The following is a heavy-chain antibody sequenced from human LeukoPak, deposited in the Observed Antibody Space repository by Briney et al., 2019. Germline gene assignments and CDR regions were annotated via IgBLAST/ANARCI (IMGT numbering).Heavy chain of an antibody. CDR2: INPNSGGT. CDR1: GYTFTGYY. Sequence: GASVKVSCKASGYTFTGYYIHWVRQAPGQGLEWMGWINPNSGGTNYAQKFQGRVTMTRDTSITTTYMELSILRSDDTAVYYCARDVDQRWEPKSGLGYWGQGTLVTVSS. CDR3: ARDVDQRWEPKSGLGY. J-gene: IGHJ4*02. D-gene: IGHD1-26*01. V-gene: IGHV1-2*02.